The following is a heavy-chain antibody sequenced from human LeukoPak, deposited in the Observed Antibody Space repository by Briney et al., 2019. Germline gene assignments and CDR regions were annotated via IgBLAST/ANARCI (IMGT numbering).Heavy chain of an antibody. Sequence: VASVKVSCKASGGTFSSYAISWVRQAPGQGLEWMGWISAYNGNTNYAQKLQGRVTMTTDTSTSTAYMELRSLRSDDTAVYYCARGSYYGSGSYYFDYWGQGTLVTVSS. CDR2: ISAYNGNT. V-gene: IGHV1-18*01. CDR3: ARGSYYGSGSYYFDY. CDR1: GGTFSSYA. J-gene: IGHJ4*02. D-gene: IGHD3-10*01.